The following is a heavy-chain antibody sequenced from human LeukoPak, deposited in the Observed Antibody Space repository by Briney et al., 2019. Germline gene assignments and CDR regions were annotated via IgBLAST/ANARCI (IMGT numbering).Heavy chain of an antibody. J-gene: IGHJ5*02. Sequence: GGSLRLSCAASGFTFSSYAMSWVRQAPGKGLEWVSAISGSGGSTYYADSVKGRFTISRDNSKNTLYLQMNSLRAEDTAVYYCARGRRVSRSGTPNWFDPWGQGTLVTVSS. CDR3: ARGRRVSRSGTPNWFDP. D-gene: IGHD3-10*01. CDR2: ISGSGGST. V-gene: IGHV3-23*01. CDR1: GFTFSSYA.